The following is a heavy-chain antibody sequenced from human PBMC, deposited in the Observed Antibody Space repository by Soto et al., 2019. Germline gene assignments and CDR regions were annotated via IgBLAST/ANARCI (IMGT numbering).Heavy chain of an antibody. J-gene: IGHJ4*02. Sequence: QVQLVESGGGVVQPGRSLRLSCAASGFTFNNYGMHWVRQAPGKGLEWVVVISFDGRNTYYADSVKGRFTISRDNSKNTLYLQMTSLRAEDTAVYYCAKQSGSGSCYNVGSGGHLDYWGQGTLVTVSS. CDR2: ISFDGRNT. CDR1: GFTFNNYG. CDR3: AKQSGSGSCYNVGSGGHLDY. D-gene: IGHD3-10*01. V-gene: IGHV3-30*18.